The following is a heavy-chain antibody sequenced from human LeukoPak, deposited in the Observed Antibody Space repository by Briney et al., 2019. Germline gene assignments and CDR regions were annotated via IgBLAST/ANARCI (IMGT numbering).Heavy chain of an antibody. CDR1: GFTFSSYG. D-gene: IGHD1-7*01. CDR2: ISYDGSNK. Sequence: PGGSLRLSCAASGFTFSSYGMHWVRQAPGKGLEWVAVISYDGSNKYYADSVKGRFTISRDNSKNTLYLQMNSLRAEDTAVYYCARDPNWNYACDIWGQGTMVTVSS. J-gene: IGHJ3*02. V-gene: IGHV3-30*03. CDR3: ARDPNWNYACDI.